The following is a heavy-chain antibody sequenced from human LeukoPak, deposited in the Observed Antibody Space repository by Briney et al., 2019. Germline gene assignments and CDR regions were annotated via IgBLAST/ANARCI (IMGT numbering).Heavy chain of an antibody. D-gene: IGHD6-19*01. V-gene: IGHV3-9*01. J-gene: IGHJ4*02. CDR1: GFTFDDYV. Sequence: PGGSLRLSCAASGFTFDDYVMHWVRQTPGKGLEWVSGISWNSGTIDYADSVKGRFTISRDNTKKSLYVQMSSLRAEDTAVYYCARAMFNHGWYVDYFDYWGQGTLVTVSS. CDR2: ISWNSGTI. CDR3: ARAMFNHGWYVDYFDY.